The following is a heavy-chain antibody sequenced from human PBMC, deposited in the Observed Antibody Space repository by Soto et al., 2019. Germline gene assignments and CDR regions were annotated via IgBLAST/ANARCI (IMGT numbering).Heavy chain of an antibody. CDR1: GGSISSGGYY. CDR3: AXGAQRITMIVVVPEFDY. J-gene: IGHJ4*02. Sequence: SETLSLTCTVSGGSISSGGYYWSWIRQHPGKGLEWIGYIYYSGSTYYNPSLKSRVTISVDTSKNQFSLKLSSVTAADTAVYYCAXGAQRITMIVVVPEFDYWGQGTLVTVSS. D-gene: IGHD3-22*01. V-gene: IGHV4-31*03. CDR2: IYYSGST.